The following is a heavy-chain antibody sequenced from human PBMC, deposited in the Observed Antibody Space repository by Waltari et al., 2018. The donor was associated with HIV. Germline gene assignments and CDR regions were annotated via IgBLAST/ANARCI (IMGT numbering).Heavy chain of an antibody. CDR1: GFTFTNYV. Sequence: VQLVQSGPEMRKLGASVRISCRASGFTFTNYVFSWVRQAPGQGLEWLGWISAENGKRDLARNFKGRATLTTDTSTTTAFLDWRNLRSDDTAIYYCVRGGGTWLYDMYYFQGMDVWGQGTTVTVSS. J-gene: IGHJ6*02. D-gene: IGHD3-10*02. V-gene: IGHV1-18*01. CDR2: ISAENGKR. CDR3: VRGGGTWLYDMYYFQGMDV.